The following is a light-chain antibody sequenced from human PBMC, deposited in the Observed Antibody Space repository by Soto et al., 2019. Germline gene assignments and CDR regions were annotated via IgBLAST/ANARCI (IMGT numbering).Light chain of an antibody. CDR1: QSISSY. Sequence: DIQMTQSPSSLSASGGDRVTITCRASQSISSYLNWYQQKPGKAPKLLIYAASSLQSGVPSRFSGSGSGTDFTLTISSLQPEDFATYYCQQSYSTPWTFGQGTKVDIK. CDR3: QQSYSTPWT. V-gene: IGKV1-39*01. J-gene: IGKJ1*01. CDR2: AAS.